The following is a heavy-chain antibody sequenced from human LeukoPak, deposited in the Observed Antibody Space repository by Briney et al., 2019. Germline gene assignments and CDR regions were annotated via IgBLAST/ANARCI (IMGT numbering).Heavy chain of an antibody. V-gene: IGHV1-18*01. CDR2: ISAYNGNT. CDR3: AREATYYDILTGLQYFDY. J-gene: IGHJ4*02. CDR1: GYTFTSYD. D-gene: IGHD3-9*01. Sequence: GASVKVSCKASGYTFTSYDINWVRQAPGQGLEWMGWISAYNGNTNYAQKLQGRVTMTTDTSTSTAYMELRSLRSDDTAVYYCAREATYYDILTGLQYFDYWGQGTLVTVSS.